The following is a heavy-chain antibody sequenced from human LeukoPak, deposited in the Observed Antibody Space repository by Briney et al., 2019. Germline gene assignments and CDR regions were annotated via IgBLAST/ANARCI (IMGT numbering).Heavy chain of an antibody. CDR2: ISAYNGNR. V-gene: IGHV1-18*03. CDR3: GTLSLPGEIRDY. D-gene: IGHD3-10*01. CDR1: VYTFTPYG. Sequence: GASVKVSFKASVYTFTPYGMSWVRQAPGQGLEWMGWISAYNGNRNYAQKLQGRDTMTTDTSTTTADKELRSLRPDAMGVQYGGTLSLPGEIRDYWGQGTLVTVSS. J-gene: IGHJ4*02.